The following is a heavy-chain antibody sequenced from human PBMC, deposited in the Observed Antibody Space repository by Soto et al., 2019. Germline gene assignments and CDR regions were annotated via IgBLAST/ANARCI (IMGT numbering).Heavy chain of an antibody. CDR3: ARVEYSYGMDV. CDR2: IYYSGST. Sequence: PSETLSLTCTVSGGSISSYYWSWIRQPPGKGLEWIGYIYYSGSTNYNPSLKSRVTISVDTSKNQFSLKLSSVTAADTAVYYCARVEYSYGMDVWGQGTTVTVSS. CDR1: GGSISSYY. D-gene: IGHD6-6*01. J-gene: IGHJ6*02. V-gene: IGHV4-59*01.